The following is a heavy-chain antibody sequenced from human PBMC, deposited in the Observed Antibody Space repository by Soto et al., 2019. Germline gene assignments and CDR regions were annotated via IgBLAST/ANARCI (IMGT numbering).Heavy chain of an antibody. D-gene: IGHD3-16*01. Sequence: SETLSLTCSVSGASMNNYYGSWVRQPPGRGLEWIGYMYSSGSSNYNSSLKSRVTISVDTSKNQFSLKLSSVTAADTAVYYCVRSGHTFGGVMWGLGTLVTVSS. J-gene: IGHJ4*02. CDR1: GASMNNYY. CDR2: MYSSGSS. V-gene: IGHV4-59*01. CDR3: VRSGHTFGGVM.